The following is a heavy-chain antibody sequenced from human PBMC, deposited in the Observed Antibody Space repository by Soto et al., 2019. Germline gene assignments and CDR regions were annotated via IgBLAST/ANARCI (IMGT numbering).Heavy chain of an antibody. CDR2: ISYDGSNK. Sequence: QVQLVESGGGVVQPGRSLRLSCAASGFTFSSYAMHWVRQAPGKGLEWVAVISYDGSNKYYADSVKGRFTISRDNSKNSLYLQMNSLRADDTAVYYCARGLTLYFDYLGQGTLVTVSS. CDR3: ARGLTLYFDY. J-gene: IGHJ4*02. CDR1: GFTFSSYA. V-gene: IGHV3-30-3*01. D-gene: IGHD2-21*02.